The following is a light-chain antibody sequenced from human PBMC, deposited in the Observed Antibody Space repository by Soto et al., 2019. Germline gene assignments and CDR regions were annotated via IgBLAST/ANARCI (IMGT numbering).Light chain of an antibody. CDR3: QQYNSYRT. CDR2: KAS. Sequence: DIQMTQSPSTLSAAVGDRVTITCRASQSISSWLAWYQQKPGKAPKLLIRKASTLESGVPSRFSGSASGTEFTLTISSLLPDDFATYYCQQYNSYRTFGQGTKVEI. V-gene: IGKV1-5*03. J-gene: IGKJ1*01. CDR1: QSISSW.